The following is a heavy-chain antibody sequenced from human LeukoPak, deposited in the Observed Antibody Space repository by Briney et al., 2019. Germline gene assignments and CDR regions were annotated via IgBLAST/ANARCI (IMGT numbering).Heavy chain of an antibody. Sequence: SETLSLTCAVYGGSFSGYYWSWIRQPPGKGLEWIGEINHSGSTNYNPSLKSRVTISVDTSKNQFSLKLRSVTAADTAVYYCARKEGGQLVNTRRWFDPWGQGTLVTVSS. V-gene: IGHV4-34*01. J-gene: IGHJ5*02. CDR2: INHSGST. D-gene: IGHD6-13*01. CDR1: GGSFSGYY. CDR3: ARKEGGQLVNTRRWFDP.